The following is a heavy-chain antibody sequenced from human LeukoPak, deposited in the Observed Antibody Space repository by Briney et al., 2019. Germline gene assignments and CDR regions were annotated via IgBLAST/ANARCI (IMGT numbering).Heavy chain of an antibody. CDR2: ISYDGSNK. J-gene: IGHJ4*02. CDR1: GFTFSSYG. V-gene: IGHV3-30*18. CDR3: AKESGATTCFDY. Sequence: GGSLRLSCAASGFTFSSYGMHWVRQAPGKGLEWVAVISYDGSNKYYADSVKGRFTISRGNSKNTLYLQMNSLRAEDTAVYYCAKESGATTCFDYWGQGTLVTVSS. D-gene: IGHD1-26*01.